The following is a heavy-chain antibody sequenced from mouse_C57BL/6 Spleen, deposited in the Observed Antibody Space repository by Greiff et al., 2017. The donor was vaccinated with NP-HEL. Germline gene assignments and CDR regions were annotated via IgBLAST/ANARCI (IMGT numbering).Heavy chain of an antibody. Sequence: VKLQESGAELVRPGASVTLSCKASGYTFTDYEMHWVKQTPVHGLEWIGAIDPETGGTAYNQKFKGKAILTADKSSSTAYMELRSLTSEDSAVYYCTRRVYGSSSYYAMDYWSQGTSVTVSS. CDR3: TRRVYGSSSYYAMDY. CDR2: IDPETGGT. J-gene: IGHJ4*01. D-gene: IGHD1-1*01. V-gene: IGHV1-15*01. CDR1: GYTFTDYE.